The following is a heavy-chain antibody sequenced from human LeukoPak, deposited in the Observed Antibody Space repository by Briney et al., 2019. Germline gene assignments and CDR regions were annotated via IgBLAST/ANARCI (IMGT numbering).Heavy chain of an antibody. D-gene: IGHD3-10*01. V-gene: IGHV5-51*01. J-gene: IGHJ4*02. CDR1: GYSFTSYW. Sequence: GESLKISCKGSGYSFTSYWIGWVRQMPGKGLEWMGIIYPGDSDTRYSPSFQGQVTISADKSISTAYLQWSSLKASDTAMYYFATQARGSPHYYGSGSYYNNPPFDYWGQGTLVTVSS. CDR3: ATQARGSPHYYGSGSYYNNPPFDY. CDR2: IYPGDSDT.